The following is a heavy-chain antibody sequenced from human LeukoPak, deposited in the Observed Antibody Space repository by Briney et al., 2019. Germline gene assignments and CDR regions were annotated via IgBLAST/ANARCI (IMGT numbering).Heavy chain of an antibody. CDR3: ARATGDPDYYYYYYMDV. D-gene: IGHD2-21*02. V-gene: IGHV3-66*02. Sequence: RSGGSLRLSCAASGFTVISNYMSWVRQAPGKGLELGSVIYIGGSTYYADSVKGRFTISRDNSKNTLYLQMNSLRAEDTAVYYCARATGDPDYYYYYYMDVWGKGTTVTVSS. CDR2: IYIGGST. J-gene: IGHJ6*03. CDR1: GFTVISNY.